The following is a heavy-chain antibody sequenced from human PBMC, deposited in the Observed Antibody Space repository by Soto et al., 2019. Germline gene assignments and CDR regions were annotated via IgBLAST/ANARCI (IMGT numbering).Heavy chain of an antibody. Sequence: SETLSLTCTVSGGSISSSSYYWGWIRQPPGKGLEWIGSIYYSGSTYYNPSLKSRVTISVDTSKNQFSLKLSSVTAADTAVYYCARHEYSNYRNLFDYWGQGTLVTVSS. CDR3: ARHEYSNYRNLFDY. J-gene: IGHJ4*02. CDR1: GGSISSSSYY. V-gene: IGHV4-39*01. CDR2: IYYSGST. D-gene: IGHD4-4*01.